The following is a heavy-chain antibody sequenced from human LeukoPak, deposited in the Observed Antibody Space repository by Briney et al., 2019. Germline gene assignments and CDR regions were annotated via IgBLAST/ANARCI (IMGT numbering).Heavy chain of an antibody. V-gene: IGHV3-11*01. CDR2: ISPGGGTT. CDR3: AIGRDIAVAGPGGYFDH. CDR1: GFSFSDYH. D-gene: IGHD6-19*01. J-gene: IGHJ4*02. Sequence: GGALRLSCAASGFSFSDYHMNWIRQAPGKGLEWLSYISPGGGTTHFAGSVKGRFTMSRDNAKNSLYLQMNSLTAEDTAVYYCAIGRDIAVAGPGGYFDHWGQGTLVTVSS.